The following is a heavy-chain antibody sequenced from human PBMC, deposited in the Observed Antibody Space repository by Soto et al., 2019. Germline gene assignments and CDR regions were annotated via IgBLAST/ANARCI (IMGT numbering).Heavy chain of an antibody. J-gene: IGHJ4*02. CDR2: FFLFFVLI. Sequence: SVKVSCKASGGTFSTYTITWVRQAPGQGFDWMGRFFLFFVLITFARKFQGRVTISADNFTGSAYLELTGLRSDDTAFFFCAEAPDSHYNDSHASSYPGGQGTLVTVSS. CDR3: AEAPDSHYNDSHASSYP. V-gene: IGHV1-69*02. D-gene: IGHD4-4*01. CDR1: GGTFSTYT.